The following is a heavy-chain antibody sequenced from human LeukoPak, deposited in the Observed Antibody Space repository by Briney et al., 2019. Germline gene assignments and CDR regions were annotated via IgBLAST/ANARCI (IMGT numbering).Heavy chain of an antibody. CDR1: GGSISSSNW. CDR3: ARRRRPSSSYLRKGGAGLEYFRY. Sequence: KPSETLSLTCAVSGGSISSSNWWSWVRQPPGKGLEWIGQIDHSGSTKYNPSLKSRLTISLDTPKNQFSLKLTSVTAADTAVYYCARRRRPSSSYLRKGGAGLEYFRYWGQGSLVTVSS. V-gene: IGHV4-4*02. D-gene: IGHD6-13*01. CDR2: IDHSGST. J-gene: IGHJ1*01.